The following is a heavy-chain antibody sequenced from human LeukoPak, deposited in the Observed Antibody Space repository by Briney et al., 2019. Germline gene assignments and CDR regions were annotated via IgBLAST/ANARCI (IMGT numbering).Heavy chain of an antibody. D-gene: IGHD3-10*01. CDR3: ARSTMVRGVVYFDY. Sequence: PSETLSLTCTVSGGSISSYYWSWIRQPPGKGLEWIGYIYYSGSTNYNPSLKSRVTISVDTSKNQFSLKLSSVTAADTAVYYCARSTMVRGVVYFDYWGRGTLVTVSS. CDR2: IYYSGST. V-gene: IGHV4-59*12. J-gene: IGHJ4*02. CDR1: GGSISSYY.